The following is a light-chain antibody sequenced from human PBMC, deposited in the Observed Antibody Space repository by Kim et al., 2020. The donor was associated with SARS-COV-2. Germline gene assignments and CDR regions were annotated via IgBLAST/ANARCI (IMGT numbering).Light chain of an antibody. CDR3: QQSYSTPRT. J-gene: IGKJ1*01. CDR2: AAS. Sequence: DIQMTQSPSSLSASVGDRVTITCRASQNIDNFLNWYQQKPGKAPNLLIYAASSLQSGVPSRFSGSGSGTDFTLTIGSLQPEDFATYYCQQSYSTPRTCGQGTKVDIK. CDR1: QNIDNF. V-gene: IGKV1-39*01.